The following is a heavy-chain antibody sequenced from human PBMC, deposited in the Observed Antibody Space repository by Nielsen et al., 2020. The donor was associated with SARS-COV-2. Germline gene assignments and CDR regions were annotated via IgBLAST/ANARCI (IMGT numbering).Heavy chain of an antibody. CDR3: ARGRYYYDSSGHQEYYFDY. D-gene: IGHD3-22*01. Sequence: SETLSLTCAVYGGSFSGYYWSWIRQPPGKGLEWIGEINHSGSTNYNPSLKSRVTISVDTSKNQFSLKLGSVTAADTAVYYCARGRYYYDSSGHQEYYFDYWGQGTLVTVSS. CDR1: GGSFSGYY. J-gene: IGHJ4*02. CDR2: INHSGST. V-gene: IGHV4-34*01.